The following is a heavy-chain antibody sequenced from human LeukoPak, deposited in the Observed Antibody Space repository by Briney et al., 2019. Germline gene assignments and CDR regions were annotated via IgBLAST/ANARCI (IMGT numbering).Heavy chain of an antibody. CDR1: GGSFSGYY. D-gene: IGHD3-10*01. J-gene: IGHJ4*02. CDR2: INHSGST. V-gene: IGHV4-34*01. Sequence: SETLSLTCAVYGGSFSGYYRSWIRQPPGKGLEWIGEINHSGSTNYNPSLKSRVTISVDTSKNQFSLKLSSVTAADTAVYYCARFGVLGPYGSGSYYYFDYWGQGTLVTVSS. CDR3: ARFGVLGPYGSGSYYYFDY.